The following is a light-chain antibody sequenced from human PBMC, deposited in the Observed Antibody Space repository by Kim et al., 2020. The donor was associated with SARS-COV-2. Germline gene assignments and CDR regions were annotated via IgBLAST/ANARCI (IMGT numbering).Light chain of an antibody. CDR1: KVGDKY. CDR3: QARDSSTVV. CDR2: KDS. V-gene: IGLV3-1*01. J-gene: IGLJ2*01. Sequence: SVSPGQTTSITCSGDKVGDKYACWYQQKPGQSPVLVIYKDSKRPSGIPERFSGSNSGNTATLTISGTQAMDEADYYCQARDSSTVVFGGGTQLTVL.